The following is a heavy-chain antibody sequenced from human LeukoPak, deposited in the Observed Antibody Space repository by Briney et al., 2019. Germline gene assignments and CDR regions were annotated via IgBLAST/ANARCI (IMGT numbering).Heavy chain of an antibody. D-gene: IGHD3-10*01. CDR2: ISTNGGST. J-gene: IGHJ4*02. CDR1: GFTFSIYA. Sequence: GSLRLSCAASGFTFSIYAMHWVRQAPGRGLQYVSAISTNGGSTYYADSVKGRFTISRDNSKNTLYLQMGSLRAEDMALYYCARGIGLKSLDHWGLGTLVTVSS. CDR3: ARGIGLKSLDH. V-gene: IGHV3-64*02.